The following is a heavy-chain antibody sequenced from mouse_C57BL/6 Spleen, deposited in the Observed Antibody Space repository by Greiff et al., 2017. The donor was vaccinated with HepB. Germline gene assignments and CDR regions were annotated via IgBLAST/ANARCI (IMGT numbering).Heavy chain of an antibody. Sequence: QVQLQQPGTELVKPGASVKLSCKASGYTFTSYWMHWVKQRPGQGLEWIGNINPSNGGTNYNEKFKSKATLTVDKSSSTAYMQLSSLTSEDFAVDYCARTGKGDYFDYWGQGTTLTVSS. J-gene: IGHJ2*01. CDR3: ARTGKGDYFDY. V-gene: IGHV1-53*01. CDR2: INPSNGGT. CDR1: GYTFTSYW. D-gene: IGHD4-1*01.